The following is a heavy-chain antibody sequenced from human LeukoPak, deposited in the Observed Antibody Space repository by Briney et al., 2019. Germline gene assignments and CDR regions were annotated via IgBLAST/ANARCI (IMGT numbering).Heavy chain of an antibody. V-gene: IGHV4-34*01. D-gene: IGHD6-13*01. Sequence: SETLSLTCAVYGGSFSDYYWIWIRQPPRKGLEWIGEVNHSGSTSFHPSLKSRVTISVDTSTNQFSLKLSSVTAADTAVYYCARGLAAAGSGTWSDPWGQGTLVTVSS. CDR2: VNHSGST. J-gene: IGHJ5*02. CDR3: ARGLAAAGSGTWSDP. CDR1: GGSFSDYY.